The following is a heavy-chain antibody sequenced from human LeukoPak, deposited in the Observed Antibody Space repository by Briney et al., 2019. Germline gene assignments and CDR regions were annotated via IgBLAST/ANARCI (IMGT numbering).Heavy chain of an antibody. V-gene: IGHV3-48*03. CDR3: ARESITMVRGVTPYYYYYGMDV. CDR1: GFTFSSYE. CDR2: ISSSGSTI. Sequence: PGGSLRLSCAASGFTFSSYEMNWVRQAPGKGLEWVSYISSSGSTICYADSVKGRFTISRDNAKNSLYLQMNSLRAEDTAVYYCARESITMVRGVTPYYYYYGMDVWGKGTTVTASS. D-gene: IGHD3-10*01. J-gene: IGHJ6*04.